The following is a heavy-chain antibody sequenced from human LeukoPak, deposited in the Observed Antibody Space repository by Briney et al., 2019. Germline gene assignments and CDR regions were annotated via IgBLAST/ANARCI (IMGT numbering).Heavy chain of an antibody. CDR2: INHSGST. Sequence: KASETLSLTCAVYGGSFSGYYWSWIRQPPGKGLEWLGEINHSGSTNYNPSLKSRVTISVDTSKNQFSLKLSSVTAADTAVYYCARVTMIAVVNWFDPWGQGTLVTVSS. J-gene: IGHJ5*02. CDR3: ARVTMIAVVNWFDP. V-gene: IGHV4-34*01. CDR1: GGSFSGYY. D-gene: IGHD3-22*01.